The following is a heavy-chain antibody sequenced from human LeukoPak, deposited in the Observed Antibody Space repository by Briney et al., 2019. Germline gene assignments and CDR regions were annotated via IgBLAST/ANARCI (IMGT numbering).Heavy chain of an antibody. CDR2: IVVGSGNT. CDR1: GFTFTSSA. V-gene: IGHV1-58*01. Sequence: SVKVSCKASGFTFTSSAVQWVRQARGQRLEWIGWIVVGSGNTNYAQKFQERVTISRDMSTSTAYMELSSLRSEDTAVYYCARVGSSGWSKDYWGQGTLVTVSS. J-gene: IGHJ4*02. D-gene: IGHD6-19*01. CDR3: ARVGSSGWSKDY.